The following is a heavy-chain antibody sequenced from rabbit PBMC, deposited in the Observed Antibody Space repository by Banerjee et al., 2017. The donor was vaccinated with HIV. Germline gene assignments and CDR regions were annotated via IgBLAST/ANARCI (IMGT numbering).Heavy chain of an antibody. J-gene: IGHJ4*01. CDR2: INAGSANST. CDR3: ARDLAGVIGWNFGL. CDR1: GFDFSGSYW. V-gene: IGHV1S45*01. D-gene: IGHD4-1*01. Sequence: QEQLEESGGDLVKPGGSLTLTCTASGFDFSGSYWICWVRQAPGKGLEWIACINAGSANSTCYATWAKGRFTISKTSSTTVTLQMTSLTAADTTTYFCARDLAGVIGWNFGLWGPGTLVTVS.